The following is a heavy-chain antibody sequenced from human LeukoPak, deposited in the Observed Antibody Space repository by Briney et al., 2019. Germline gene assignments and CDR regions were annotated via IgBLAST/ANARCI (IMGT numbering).Heavy chain of an antibody. D-gene: IGHD5-24*01. CDR3: ARDVEMATSISPIDY. CDR1: GFTFSSYS. CDR2: ISSSSSYI. J-gene: IGHJ4*02. Sequence: GGSLRLSCAASGFTFSSYSMNWVRQAPGKGLEWGSSISSSSSYIYYADSVKGRFTISRDNAKNSLYLQMNSLRAEDTAVYYCARDVEMATSISPIDYWGQGTLVTVSS. V-gene: IGHV3-21*01.